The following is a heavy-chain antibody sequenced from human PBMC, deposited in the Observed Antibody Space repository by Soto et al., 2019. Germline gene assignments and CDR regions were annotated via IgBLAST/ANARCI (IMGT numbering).Heavy chain of an antibody. D-gene: IGHD2-15*01. CDR1: GGTFSSYA. CDR2: IIPIFGTA. J-gene: IGHJ3*02. Sequence: QVQLVQSGAEVKKPGSSVKVSCKASGGTFSSYAISWVRQAPGQGLEWMGGIIPIFGTANYAQKFQGRVTITADESTSTAYMELSSLRSEDTAVYYCNCASGRYCSGGSCFHDAFDIWGQGTMVTVSS. V-gene: IGHV1-69*12. CDR3: NCASGRYCSGGSCFHDAFDI.